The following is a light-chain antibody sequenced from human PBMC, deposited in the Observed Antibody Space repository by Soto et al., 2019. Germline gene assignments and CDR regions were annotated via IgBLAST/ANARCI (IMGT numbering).Light chain of an antibody. CDR3: HQYNNWRT. CDR1: QSVSTN. V-gene: IGKV3-15*01. Sequence: EVVMTQSPDTLSLSPGERATLSCRASQSVSTNLAWYQQRPGQAPRLLIYGASARATGVPARFSGSGSGTDFTLTISSLQSEDFAIYYCHQYNNWRTFGQGTRLEIK. J-gene: IGKJ5*01. CDR2: GAS.